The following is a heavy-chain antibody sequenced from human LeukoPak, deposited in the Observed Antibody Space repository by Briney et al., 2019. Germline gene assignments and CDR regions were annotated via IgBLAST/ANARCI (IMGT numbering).Heavy chain of an antibody. V-gene: IGHV3-23*01. Sequence: GGSLRLSCAASGFTFSSYAMSWVRQAPGKGLEWVSAISGSGGSTYYADSVKGRFTISRDNSKNTLYLKMNSVRAEDTAVYYCAKDLRMGYGSGSYYYYGMDVWGQGTTVTVSS. D-gene: IGHD3-10*01. CDR1: GFTFSSYA. CDR3: AKDLRMGYGSGSYYYYGMDV. CDR2: ISGSGGST. J-gene: IGHJ6*02.